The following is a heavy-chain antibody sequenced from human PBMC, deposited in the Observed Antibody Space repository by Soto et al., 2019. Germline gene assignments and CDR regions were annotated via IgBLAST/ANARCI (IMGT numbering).Heavy chain of an antibody. CDR2: VYYSGSA. V-gene: IGHV4-61*01. CDR1: GASVNSVTYY. CDR3: ARDSSLVARPE. Sequence: QVQLQESGPGLVKASETLSLTCTVSGASVNSVTYYWSWIRQPPGKGLEWIGFVYYSGSAKYNPSLNSRATISVDPSMNQFSLQLRSVTAADTAVDFCARDSSLVARPEWGQGTMVSVDS. D-gene: IGHD5-12*01. J-gene: IGHJ4*02.